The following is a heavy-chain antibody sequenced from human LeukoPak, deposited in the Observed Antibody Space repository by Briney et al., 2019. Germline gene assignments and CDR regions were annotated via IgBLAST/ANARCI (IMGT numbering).Heavy chain of an antibody. CDR2: IIPIFGTA. V-gene: IGHV1-69*01. Sequence: SVKVSCKASGGTFSSYAISWVRQAPGQGLEWMGGIIPIFGTANYAQKFQGRVTITADESTSTAYMELSSLRSEDTAVYYCARGRFLEWLQGGDYYYYMDVWGKGTTVTVSS. J-gene: IGHJ6*03. CDR3: ARGRFLEWLQGGDYYYYMDV. D-gene: IGHD3-3*01. CDR1: GGTFSSYA.